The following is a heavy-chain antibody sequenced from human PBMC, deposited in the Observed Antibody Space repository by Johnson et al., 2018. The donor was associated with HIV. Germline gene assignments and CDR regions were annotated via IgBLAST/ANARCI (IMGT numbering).Heavy chain of an antibody. D-gene: IGHD6-6*01. V-gene: IGHV3-30-3*01. CDR1: GFSFSDSA. Sequence: QVQLVESGGGLVKPGGSLRLSCAASGFSFSDSAMHWVRQAPGKGLEWVAVISFDGSTIYYADSVKGRFTISRDNAKNSLYLQMNSLRAEDTAVYYCARDFSSSSNAFDIWGQGTMVTVSS. J-gene: IGHJ3*02. CDR3: ARDFSSSSNAFDI. CDR2: ISFDGSTI.